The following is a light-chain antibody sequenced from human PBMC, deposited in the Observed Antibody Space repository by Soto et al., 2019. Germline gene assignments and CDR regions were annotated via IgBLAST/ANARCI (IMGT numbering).Light chain of an antibody. J-gene: IGLJ1*01. Sequence: QSALTQPASVSGSPGQSITISCTGTSSDVGSYNLVSWYQQHPGKAPKLMIYEDNKRPSGVSNRFSGSKSGNTASLTISGLQAEDEADYYCCSYVGASIYVFGTGTKVTVL. CDR1: SSDVGSYNL. V-gene: IGLV2-23*01. CDR2: EDN. CDR3: CSYVGASIYV.